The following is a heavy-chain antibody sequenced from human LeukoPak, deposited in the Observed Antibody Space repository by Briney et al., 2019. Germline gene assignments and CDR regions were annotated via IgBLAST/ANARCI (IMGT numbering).Heavy chain of an antibody. J-gene: IGHJ4*02. CDR1: GYSFTSYG. CDR2: SNPSGVGT. D-gene: IGHD2-8*02. V-gene: IGHV1-46*01. Sequence: GASVKVSCKASGYSFTSYGISCVRQAPGQGLEWMGVSNPSGVGTNYAQKFQGRVTMTRDTSTTTVYMELSSLRSEDTAVYYCAREESGGYFDYWGQGTLVTVSS. CDR3: AREESGGYFDY.